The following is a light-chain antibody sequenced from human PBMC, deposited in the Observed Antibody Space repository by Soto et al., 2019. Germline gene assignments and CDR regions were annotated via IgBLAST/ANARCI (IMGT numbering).Light chain of an antibody. CDR1: SSNIGNNY. J-gene: IGLJ1*01. V-gene: IGLV1-44*01. CDR3: SSYTSSSTPYV. Sequence: QSVLTQPPSASGTPGQRVAISCSGSSSNIGNNYIHWYQQLPGTAPKLLIYSNNQRPSGVPDRFSGSKSGTSASLAISGLQSEDEADYYCSSYTSSSTPYVFGTGTKLTVL. CDR2: SNN.